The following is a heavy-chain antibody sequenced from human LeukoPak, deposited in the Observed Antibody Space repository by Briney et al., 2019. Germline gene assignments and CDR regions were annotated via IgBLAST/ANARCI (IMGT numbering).Heavy chain of an antibody. Sequence: PGGSLRLSCAASGFTFSSYGMHWVRQAPGKGLEWVAVISYDGSNKYYADSVKGRFTISRDNSKNTLYLQMNSLRAEDTAVYYCATLGPTVNSIYYYGMDVWGQGTTVTVSS. CDR2: ISYDGSNK. V-gene: IGHV3-30*03. CDR1: GFTFSSYG. J-gene: IGHJ6*02. D-gene: IGHD2/OR15-2a*01. CDR3: ATLGPTVNSIYYYGMDV.